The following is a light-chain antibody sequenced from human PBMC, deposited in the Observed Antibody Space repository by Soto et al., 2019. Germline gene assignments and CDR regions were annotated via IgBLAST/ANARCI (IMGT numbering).Light chain of an antibody. Sequence: QSVLTQPPSVSGAPGQRVTISCTGSSSNIGAGYDVHWYQQFPGTAPRLLIYANNNRPSGVPDRFSGSMSGTSASLAITGLQADDEAEYYCQSYDFGLSAHNYVFGTGTKVTVL. CDR1: SSNIGAGYD. V-gene: IGLV1-40*01. J-gene: IGLJ1*01. CDR3: QSYDFGLSAHNYV. CDR2: ANN.